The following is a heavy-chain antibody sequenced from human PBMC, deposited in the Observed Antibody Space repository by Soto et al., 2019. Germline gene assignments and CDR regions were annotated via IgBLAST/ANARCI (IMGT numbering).Heavy chain of an antibody. V-gene: IGHV4-39*01. D-gene: IGHD3-10*01. CDR2: IFYSGTT. CDR1: GGSISTSRYY. CDR3: ARQVGSGNWYFDL. Sequence: QLQLQESGPGLVKPPETLSLTCTVSGGSISTSRYYWVWIRQPPGKGLEWIGSIFYSGTTYYNPSLKGRVTISVDTSKNQFSRELTSVTAADTSVFYCARQVGSGNWYFDLWGRGTLVTVSS. J-gene: IGHJ2*01.